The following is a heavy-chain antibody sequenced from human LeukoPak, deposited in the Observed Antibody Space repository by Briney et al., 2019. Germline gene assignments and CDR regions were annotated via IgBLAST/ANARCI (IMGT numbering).Heavy chain of an antibody. Sequence: EASVKVSCKASGGTFSSYAISWVRQAPGQGLEWMGGIIPIFGTANYAQKFQGRVTITADKSTSTAYMELSSLRSGDTAVYYCARDHSSGRYDYWGQGTLVTVSS. CDR3: ARDHSSGRYDY. CDR1: GGTFSSYA. D-gene: IGHD6-19*01. V-gene: IGHV1-69*06. CDR2: IIPIFGTA. J-gene: IGHJ4*02.